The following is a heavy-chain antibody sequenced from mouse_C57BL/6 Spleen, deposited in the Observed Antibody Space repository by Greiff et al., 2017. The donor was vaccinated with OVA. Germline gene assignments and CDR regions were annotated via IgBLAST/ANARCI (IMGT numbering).Heavy chain of an antibody. J-gene: IGHJ3*01. CDR2: IDPETGGT. D-gene: IGHD2-3*01. CDR1: GYTFTDYE. V-gene: IGHV1-15*01. CDR3: TRSGDGYSPWFAY. Sequence: QVQLQQPGAELVRPGASVTLSCKASGYTFTDYEMHWVKQTPVHGLEWIGAIDPETGGTAYNQKFKGKAILTADKSSSTAYMELRSLTSEDSAVYYCTRSGDGYSPWFAYWGQGTLVTVSA.